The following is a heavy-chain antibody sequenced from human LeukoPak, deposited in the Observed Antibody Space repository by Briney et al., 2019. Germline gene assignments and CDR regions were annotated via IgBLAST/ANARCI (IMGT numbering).Heavy chain of an antibody. D-gene: IGHD5-24*01. CDR3: AKGGPQFFDY. J-gene: IGHJ4*02. CDR1: GFTFSSSA. Sequence: GGSLRLSCAASGFTFSSSATSWVRQAPGKGLEWVSTISGSGGSTYSTDSVKGRFTISRDNSKSTLYLQMNSLRAEDTAIYYCAKGGPQFFDYWGQGTLVTVSS. CDR2: ISGSGGST. V-gene: IGHV3-23*01.